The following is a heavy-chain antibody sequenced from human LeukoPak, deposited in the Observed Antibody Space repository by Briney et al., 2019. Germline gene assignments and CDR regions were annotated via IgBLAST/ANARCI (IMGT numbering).Heavy chain of an antibody. CDR1: VDSIRRSIYS. CDR2: IYYSGRL. CDR3: TGVRYGSGSLYYYYYYTDV. Sequence: SETLSLTCTFSVDSIRRSIYSWGWVRQPPGKGLGWIGNIYYSGRLYYNPSLKSRFTMSVDTSKNQFSLKLSSVTAADTAVYYCTGVRYGSGSLYYYYYYTDVWGKGTTVTISS. V-gene: IGHV4-39*01. J-gene: IGHJ6*03. D-gene: IGHD3-10*01.